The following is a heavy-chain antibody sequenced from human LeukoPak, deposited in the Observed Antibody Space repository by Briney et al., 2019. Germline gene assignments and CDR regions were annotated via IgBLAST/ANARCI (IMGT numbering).Heavy chain of an antibody. CDR1: GFTFDDYA. CDR2: ISGDGGST. D-gene: IGHD2-8*01. V-gene: IGHV3-43*02. Sequence: GGSLRLSCAASGFTFDDYAVHWVRQAPGKGLEWVSLISGDGGSTYYADSVKGRFTISRDNSKNSLYLQMNSLRTEDTALYYCAKGPCTNGVCYAYYFDYWGQGTLVTVSS. CDR3: AKGPCTNGVCYAYYFDY. J-gene: IGHJ4*02.